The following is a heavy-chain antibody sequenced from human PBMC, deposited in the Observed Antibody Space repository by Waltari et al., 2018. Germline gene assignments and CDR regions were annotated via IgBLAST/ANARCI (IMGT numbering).Heavy chain of an antibody. D-gene: IGHD2-2*01. J-gene: IGHJ4*02. CDR3: VRHRTTYPLEIDY. V-gene: IGHV5-10-1*01. CDR1: GYSFTSHW. CDR2: IDPSDSFR. Sequence: EVQLVQSGAEVQKPEESLRISCEGSGYSFTSHWNSWVRQLPGKGLEWVGGIDPSDSFRNYGPAFEGHVTISVDQSLRTAYLQWDSLKASDTAIYYCVRHRTTYPLEIDYWGQGTLVTVSS.